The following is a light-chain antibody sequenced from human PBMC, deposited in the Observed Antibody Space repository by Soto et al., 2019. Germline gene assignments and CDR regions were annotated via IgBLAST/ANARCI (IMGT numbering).Light chain of an antibody. CDR1: SGSIDSNY. CDR3: QSFDSTSRV. CDR2: NDD. V-gene: IGLV6-57*04. J-gene: IGLJ3*02. Sequence: NFMLTQPHSVSESPGKTVIISCTRSSGSIDSNYVQWFQKRPGSAPTTVIFNDDQRPSGVPARFSGSVDSSSNSASLTISGLRTEDEAEYYCQSFDSTSRVFGGGTQFTGL.